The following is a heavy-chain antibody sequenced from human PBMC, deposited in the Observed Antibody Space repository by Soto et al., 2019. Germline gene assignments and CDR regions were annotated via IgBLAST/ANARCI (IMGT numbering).Heavy chain of an antibody. CDR1: GFNFNNYG. J-gene: IGHJ6*02. D-gene: IGHD6-13*01. V-gene: IGHV3-33*01. CDR2: IWNDGNGY. CDR3: ARRQISPPTRGAASARGGMDV. Sequence: QVQLVESGGGVVQPGRSLRLSCAASGFNFNNYGMHWVRQAPGKGLEWVAVIWNDGNGYYYANSVKGRFTISRENSKNPLYLQMSSLRAEDTAVYYCARRQISPPTRGAASARGGMDVWGQGTTVTVSS.